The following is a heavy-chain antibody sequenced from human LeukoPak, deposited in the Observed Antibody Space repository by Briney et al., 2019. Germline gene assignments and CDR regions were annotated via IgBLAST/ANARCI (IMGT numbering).Heavy chain of an antibody. V-gene: IGHV1-46*01. D-gene: IGHD4-17*01. CDR1: GNTFTSYY. CDR2: INPSGGST. Sequence: GASVKVSCKASGNTFTSYYMHWVRQAPGQGLEWMGIINPSGGSTSYAQKFQGRVTMTRDTSTSTVYTELSSLRSEDTAVYYCARVRATTVTREGGYYYYGMDVWGQGTTVTVSS. CDR3: ARVRATTVTREGGYYYYGMDV. J-gene: IGHJ6*02.